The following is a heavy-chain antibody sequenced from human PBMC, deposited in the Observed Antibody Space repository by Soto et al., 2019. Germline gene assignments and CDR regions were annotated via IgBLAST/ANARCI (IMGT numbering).Heavy chain of an antibody. Sequence: GASVKVSCKASGYTFTSYGISWVRQAPGQGLEWMGWISAYNGNTNYAQKLQGRVTMTTDTSTSTAYMELRGLRSDDTAVYYCARGAYNWNYYYYGMDVWGQGTTVTVSS. CDR1: GYTFTSYG. V-gene: IGHV1-18*04. CDR2: ISAYNGNT. J-gene: IGHJ6*02. D-gene: IGHD1-20*01. CDR3: ARGAYNWNYYYYGMDV.